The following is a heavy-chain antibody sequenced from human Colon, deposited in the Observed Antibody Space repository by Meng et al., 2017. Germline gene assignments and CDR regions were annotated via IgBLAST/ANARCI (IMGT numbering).Heavy chain of an antibody. V-gene: IGHV4-30-4*01. D-gene: IGHD4-17*01. CDR3: ARGPTTYFDY. CDR2: IYYRGST. CDR1: GGTISSGGYY. Sequence: QGHRHEPGPGEVNPSQTWPISGLSSGGTISSGGYYWSWIRQPPGKGPEWIGYIYYRGSTYYNPSLKSRVTISVDTSKNQFSLKLSSVTAADTAVYYCARGPTTYFDYWGQGTLVTVSS. J-gene: IGHJ4*02.